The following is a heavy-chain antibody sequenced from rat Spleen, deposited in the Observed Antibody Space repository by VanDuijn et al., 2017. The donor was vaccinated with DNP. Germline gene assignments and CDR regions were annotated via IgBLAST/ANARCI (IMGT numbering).Heavy chain of an antibody. Sequence: QVQLTESGPGLVQPSETLSLTCTVSGFSVTGYSVYWVRQPSGKGLEWMGRVIYNGDTSYNSALKSRLSISRDTSKNQVFLKMNSLQTGDTGTYYCTGFYSAPFDYWGQGVMVTVSA. CDR3: TGFYSAPFDY. J-gene: IGHJ2*01. D-gene: IGHD1-1*01. CDR1: GFSVTGYS. CDR2: VIYNGDT. V-gene: IGHV2-8*01.